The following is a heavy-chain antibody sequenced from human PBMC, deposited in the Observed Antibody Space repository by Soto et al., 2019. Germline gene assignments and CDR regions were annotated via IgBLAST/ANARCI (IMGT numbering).Heavy chain of an antibody. CDR2: MNPNSGET. J-gene: IGHJ5*02. Sequence: QEQLVQSGAEVKKPGASVKVSCKTSGYTFTDYDINWVRQATGQGLEWIGWMNPNSGETGYAQKYQGRVTMTTGASLSAAYLELCRVRSEDTAVYYCARVAVAARPRWYNGLDPWGQGTLVTVSS. D-gene: IGHD2-15*01. CDR1: GYTFTDYD. CDR3: ARVAVAARPRWYNGLDP. V-gene: IGHV1-8*01.